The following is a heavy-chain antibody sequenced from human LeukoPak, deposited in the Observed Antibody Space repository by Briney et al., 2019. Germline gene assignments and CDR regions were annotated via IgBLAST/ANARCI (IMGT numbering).Heavy chain of an antibody. CDR3: ARAGDSSGYEYYFDY. CDR2: IYTSGST. CDR1: GGSISSYF. D-gene: IGHD3-22*01. V-gene: IGHV4-4*07. J-gene: IGHJ4*02. Sequence: PSETLSLTCTVSGGSISSYFWTWVRQPAGKGVEWIGRIYTSGSTNYNPSLKSRATMSVDTSKNQFSLKLSSVTAADTAVYYCARAGDSSGYEYYFDYWGQGTLVTVSS.